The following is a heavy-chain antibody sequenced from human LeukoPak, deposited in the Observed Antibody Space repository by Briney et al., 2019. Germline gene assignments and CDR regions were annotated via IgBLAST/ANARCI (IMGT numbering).Heavy chain of an antibody. J-gene: IGHJ4*02. CDR2: ISYDGSNK. Sequence: PGGSLRLSCAASGFTFSSYGMHWVRQAPAKGREWVAVISYDGSNKYYADSVKGRFTISRDNSKNTLYLQMNSLRAEDTAVYYCAKDQDYYFDYWGQGTLVTVSS. CDR1: GFTFSSYG. V-gene: IGHV3-30*18. CDR3: AKDQDYYFDY.